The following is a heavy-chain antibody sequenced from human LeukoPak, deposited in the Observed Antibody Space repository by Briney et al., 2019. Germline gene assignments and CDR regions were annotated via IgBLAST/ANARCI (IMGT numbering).Heavy chain of an antibody. V-gene: IGHV4-59*01. J-gene: IGHJ5*02. Sequence: GSLTLSCAASGFTFSNAWMSWIRQPPGKGLEWIGYIYYSGSTNYNPSLKSRVTISVDTSKNQFSLKLSSVTAADTAVYYCARVGYDFWSGYYTDLNWFDPWGQGTLVTVSS. CDR1: GFTFSNAW. D-gene: IGHD3-3*01. CDR3: ARVGYDFWSGYYTDLNWFDP. CDR2: IYYSGST.